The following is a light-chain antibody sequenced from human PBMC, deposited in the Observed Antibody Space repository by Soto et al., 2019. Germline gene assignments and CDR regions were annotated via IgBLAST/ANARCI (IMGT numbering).Light chain of an antibody. CDR3: GTWDGSLNAWV. Sequence: VLTRPASGNTVPGGEGTISRKRSSSNIGNNHVSWYQQVPGTAPKPLICENNKRPSGIPDRFSGSKSGTSATLGTTGLQTGDEANYYCGTWDGSLNAWVFGGGTKVTVL. V-gene: IGLV1-51*02. J-gene: IGLJ3*02. CDR2: ENN. CDR1: SSNIGNNH.